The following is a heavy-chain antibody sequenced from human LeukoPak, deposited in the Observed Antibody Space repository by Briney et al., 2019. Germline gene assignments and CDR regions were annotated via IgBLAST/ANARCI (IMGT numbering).Heavy chain of an antibody. Sequence: PSETLSLTCTVSGGSISSYYWSWIRQPPGKGLEWIGYIYYNGSTNYNPSLKSRVTISVDTSKNQFSLKLSSVTAADTAVYYCAREGGGYCSSTSCFPPYNWFAPWGQGTLVTVSS. CDR1: GGSISSYY. CDR2: IYYNGST. J-gene: IGHJ5*02. V-gene: IGHV4-59*01. D-gene: IGHD2-2*01. CDR3: AREGGGYCSSTSCFPPYNWFAP.